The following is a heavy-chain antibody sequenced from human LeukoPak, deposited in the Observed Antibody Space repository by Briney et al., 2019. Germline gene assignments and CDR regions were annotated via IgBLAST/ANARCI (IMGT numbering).Heavy chain of an antibody. CDR1: GYTFTSYA. D-gene: IGHD3-10*01. V-gene: IGHV1-3*01. CDR2: INAGNGNT. J-gene: IGHJ4*02. Sequence: ASVKVSCKASGYTFTSYAMHWVRQAPGQRLEWMGWINAGNGNTKYSQKFQGRVTITRDTSASTAYMELSSLRSEDTAVYYCAGSKLLWFGELLHFDYWGQGTLVTVSS. CDR3: AGSKLLWFGELLHFDY.